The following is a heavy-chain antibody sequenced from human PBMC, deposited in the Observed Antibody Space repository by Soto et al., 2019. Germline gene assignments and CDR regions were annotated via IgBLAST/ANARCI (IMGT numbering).Heavy chain of an antibody. CDR3: ARGTLDARDYGWVY. CDR2: IWSDGSNQ. V-gene: IGHV3-33*01. CDR1: GFSFSRHG. D-gene: IGHD4-17*01. Sequence: PGGSLRLSCAASGFSFSRHGMHWVRQAPGKGLEWVAVIWSDGSNQYYAGSVKGRFTISRDNSRNTLYLQMNSLRAEDTAVYYCARGTLDARDYGWVYWGQGTLVTVSS. J-gene: IGHJ4*02.